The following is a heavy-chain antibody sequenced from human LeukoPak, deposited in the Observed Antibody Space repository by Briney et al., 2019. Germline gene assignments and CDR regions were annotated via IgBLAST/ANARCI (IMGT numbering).Heavy chain of an antibody. D-gene: IGHD3-10*01. CDR2: IYYSGST. Sequence: PSETLSLTCTVSGGSISSSSYYWGWIRQPPGKGLEWIGRIYYSGSTYYNPSLKSRVTISVDTSKNQFSLKLSSVTAADTAVYYCARGYGSGSIEYYYYGMDVWGQGTTVTVSS. J-gene: IGHJ6*02. CDR3: ARGYGSGSIEYYYYGMDV. V-gene: IGHV4-39*07. CDR1: GGSISSSSYY.